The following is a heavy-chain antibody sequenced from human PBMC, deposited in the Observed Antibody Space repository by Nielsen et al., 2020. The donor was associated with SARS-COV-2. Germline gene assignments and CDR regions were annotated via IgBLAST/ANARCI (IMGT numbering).Heavy chain of an antibody. Sequence: WIRQPPGKGLEWVANIKQDGSEKYYVDSVKGRFTISRDNAKNSLYLQMNSLRAEDTAVYYCARANYGASDSGSYYTIDPWGQGSLVTVSS. J-gene: IGHJ5*02. CDR3: ARANYGASDSGSYYTIDP. V-gene: IGHV3-7*03. D-gene: IGHD3-10*01. CDR2: IKQDGSEK.